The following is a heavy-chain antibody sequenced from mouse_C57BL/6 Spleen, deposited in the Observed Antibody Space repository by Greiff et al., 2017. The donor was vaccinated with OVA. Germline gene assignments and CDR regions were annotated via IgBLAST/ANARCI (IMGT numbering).Heavy chain of an antibody. D-gene: IGHD3-2*02. CDR3: ARSGSGYHVAMDY. V-gene: IGHV1-64*01. CDR1: GYTFTSYW. CDR2: IHPNSGST. Sequence: QVQLQQPGAELVKPGASVKLSCKASGYTFTSYWMHWVKQRPGQGLEWIGMIHPNSGSTNYNEKFKSKATLTVDKSSSTAYMQLSSLTSEDSAVYYCARSGSGYHVAMDYWGQGTSVTVSS. J-gene: IGHJ4*01.